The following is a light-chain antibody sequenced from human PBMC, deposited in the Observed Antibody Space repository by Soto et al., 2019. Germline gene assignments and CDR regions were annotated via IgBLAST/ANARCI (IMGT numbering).Light chain of an antibody. CDR1: SSDIGTYNR. J-gene: IGLJ3*02. V-gene: IGLV2-18*02. CDR2: AVN. Sequence: QSVLTQPPSVSGSPGQSVTISCIGTSSDIGTYNRVSWYQQPPGTAPKRIIYAVNNRPSDVPDRFSGSKAGNTASLTISGLQAEDEADYYCSSYTSSSFWVFGGGTKLTVL. CDR3: SSYTSSSFWV.